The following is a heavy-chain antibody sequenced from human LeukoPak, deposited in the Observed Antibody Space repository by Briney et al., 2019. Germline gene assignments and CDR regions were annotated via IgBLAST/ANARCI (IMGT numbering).Heavy chain of an antibody. Sequence: PGGSLRLSCAASGFTFSSYWMHWVRQAPGKGLLWVSRINSDGITTSYADSVKGRFTISRDNTKNTLYLQMNSLRAEDTAVYYCARIGASVGAIDYWGQGTLVTVSS. CDR3: ARIGASVGAIDY. V-gene: IGHV3-74*01. CDR1: GFTFSSYW. D-gene: IGHD1-26*01. J-gene: IGHJ4*02. CDR2: INSDGITT.